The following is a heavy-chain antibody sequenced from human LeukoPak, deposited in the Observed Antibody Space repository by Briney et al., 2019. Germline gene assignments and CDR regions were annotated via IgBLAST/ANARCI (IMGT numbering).Heavy chain of an antibody. CDR2: ISSSSIYI. V-gene: IGHV3-21*01. Sequence: GGSLRLSCAASRFTFGSYSMKWVRQAPGEGLEWVSSISSSSIYIYYADSVKGRFTISRDNVKNSLYLQRNSLRAEDTAVYYCSGWSGSTGPYNWGQGTLVTVSS. D-gene: IGHD6-19*01. CDR3: SGWSGSTGPYN. J-gene: IGHJ4*02. CDR1: RFTFGSYS.